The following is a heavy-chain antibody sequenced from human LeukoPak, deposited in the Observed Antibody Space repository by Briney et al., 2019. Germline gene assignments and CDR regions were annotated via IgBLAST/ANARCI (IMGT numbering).Heavy chain of an antibody. Sequence: SETLSLTCTVSGGSISRSIYYWGWIRQPPGKGLEWIGSIYYSGSTYYNPSLKSRVTISVDTSKNQFSLKLSSVTAADTAVYYCARGRVWEPNYYYYCYMDVWGKGTTVTVSS. CDR1: GGSISRSIYY. V-gene: IGHV4-39*01. CDR2: IYYSGST. J-gene: IGHJ6*03. CDR3: ARGRVWEPNYYYYCYMDV. D-gene: IGHD1-26*01.